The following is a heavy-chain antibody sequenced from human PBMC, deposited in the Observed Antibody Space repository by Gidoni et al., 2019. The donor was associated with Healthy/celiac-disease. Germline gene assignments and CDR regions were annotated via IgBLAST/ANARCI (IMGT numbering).Heavy chain of an antibody. D-gene: IGHD3-10*01. J-gene: IGHJ4*02. CDR2: IITIFGIA. Sequence: QVQLVPPGAEGKKPGSSVKVSCKASGGTFSSYASSWVRQAHGEGLEWMGGIITIFGIANVAQKLQGRVTIPADKSTSTASLELSSLRSEETAVYYCARSRARTGITMVRGAERIIDYWGQGTLVTVSS. CDR3: ARSRARTGITMVRGAERIIDY. CDR1: GGTFSSYA. V-gene: IGHV1-69*17.